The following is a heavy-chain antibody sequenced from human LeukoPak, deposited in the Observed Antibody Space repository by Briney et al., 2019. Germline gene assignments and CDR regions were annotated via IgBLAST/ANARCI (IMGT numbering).Heavy chain of an antibody. D-gene: IGHD6-13*01. Sequence: GGSLRLSCAASGFTFSSYWMHWVRQAPGKGLVWVSRINSDGSSTSYADSVKGRFTISRDNAKNTLYLQMNSLRAEDTAVYYCAKDRSPYSSSLYFDYWGQGTLVTVSS. V-gene: IGHV3-74*01. J-gene: IGHJ4*02. CDR2: INSDGSST. CDR1: GFTFSSYW. CDR3: AKDRSPYSSSLYFDY.